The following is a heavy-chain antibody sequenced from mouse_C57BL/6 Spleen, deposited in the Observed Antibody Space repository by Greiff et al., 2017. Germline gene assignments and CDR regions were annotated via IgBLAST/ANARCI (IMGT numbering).Heavy chain of an antibody. D-gene: IGHD1-1*01. CDR3: ARQGNYYGSSSYYFDY. V-gene: IGHV1-80*01. CDR2: IYPGDGDT. Sequence: QVQLKESGAELVKPGASVKISCKASGYAFSSYWMNWVKQRPGKGLEWIGQIYPGDGDTNYNGKFKGKATLTADKSSSTAYMQLSSLTSEDSAVYFCARQGNYYGSSSYYFDYWGQGTTLTVSS. CDR1: GYAFSSYW. J-gene: IGHJ2*01.